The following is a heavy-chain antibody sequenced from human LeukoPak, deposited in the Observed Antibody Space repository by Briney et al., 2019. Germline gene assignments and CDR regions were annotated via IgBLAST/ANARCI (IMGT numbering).Heavy chain of an antibody. CDR3: ARAVLTGTTYYYYMDV. CDR2: MNPNSGNT. D-gene: IGHD1-7*01. J-gene: IGHJ6*03. V-gene: IGHV1-8*01. CDR1: GYTFTSYD. Sequence: GASVKVSCKASGYTFTSYDINWVRQATGQGLEWMGWMNPNSGNTGYAQKFQGRVTMTRNTSISTAYMELSSLRSEDTAVYYCARAVLTGTTYYYYMDVWGKGTTVTVSS.